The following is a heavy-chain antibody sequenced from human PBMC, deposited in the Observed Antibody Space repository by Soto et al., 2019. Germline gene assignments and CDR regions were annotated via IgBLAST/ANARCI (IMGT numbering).Heavy chain of an antibody. CDR2: ISGGGGST. D-gene: IGHD1-26*01. Sequence: EVQLLESGGGLVQPGGSLRLSCAASGFTFRSYAMNWVRQAPGKGLEWVSAISGGGGSTYYADSVKGRFTISRDNSKNTLDLQMNSLRAEDTALYYCAKPESSYSWGNGPDYWGQGTLVTVSS. V-gene: IGHV3-23*01. J-gene: IGHJ4*02. CDR1: GFTFRSYA. CDR3: AKPESSYSWGNGPDY.